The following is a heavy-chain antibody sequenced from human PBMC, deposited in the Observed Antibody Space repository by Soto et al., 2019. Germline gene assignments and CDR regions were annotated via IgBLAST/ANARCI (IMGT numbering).Heavy chain of an antibody. CDR3: AQTPRLVRYSSSSGPTEGY. Sequence: ASVKVSCKASGYTFTSYGISWVRQAPGQGLEWMGWISAYNGNTNYAQKLQGRVTMTTDTSTSTAYMELRSLRSDDTAVYYCAQTPRLVRYSSSSGPTEGYWGQGTLVTVSS. CDR1: GYTFTSYG. J-gene: IGHJ4*02. D-gene: IGHD6-6*01. V-gene: IGHV1-18*01. CDR2: ISAYNGNT.